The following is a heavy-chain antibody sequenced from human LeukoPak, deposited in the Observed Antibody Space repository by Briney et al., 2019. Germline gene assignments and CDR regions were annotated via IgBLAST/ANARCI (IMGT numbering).Heavy chain of an antibody. CDR3: ARGCSGGSCFGDFDY. Sequence: PGGSLRLSCVASGSTFSSYGMNWVRQAPGKGLEWISYISSRSSTIYYADSVKGRFTISRDNAKNSLYLQMNSLRDEDTAVYYCARGCSGGSCFGDFDYWGQGTLGTVSS. D-gene: IGHD2-15*01. J-gene: IGHJ4*02. CDR1: GSTFSSYG. CDR2: ISSRSSTI. V-gene: IGHV3-48*02.